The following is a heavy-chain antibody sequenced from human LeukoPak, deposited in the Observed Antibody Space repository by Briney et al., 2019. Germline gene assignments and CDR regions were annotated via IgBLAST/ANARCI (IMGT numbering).Heavy chain of an antibody. V-gene: IGHV1-2*06. CDR1: GYTFTRYY. Sequence: ASVKVSCKASGYTFTRYYMHWVRQAPGQGLEWMGRINPNSGGTNYAQEFQGRVTLTRDTSISTAYMDLSRLTSDDTAVYYCARWPYCNSTTCYTGYWGQGTLVTVSS. J-gene: IGHJ4*02. D-gene: IGHD2-2*02. CDR2: INPNSGGT. CDR3: ARWPYCNSTTCYTGY.